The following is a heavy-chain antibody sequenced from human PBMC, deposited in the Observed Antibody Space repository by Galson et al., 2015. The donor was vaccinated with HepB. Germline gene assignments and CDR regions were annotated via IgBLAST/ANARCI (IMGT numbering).Heavy chain of an antibody. V-gene: IGHV4-39*01. Sequence: SETLSLTCTVSGGSISSSSYYWGWIRQPPGKGLEWIGSIYYSGSTYYNPSLKSRVTISVDTSKNQFSLKLSSVTAADTAVYYCARAVPYSYGYRQNWFDPWGQGTLVTVSS. J-gene: IGHJ5*02. CDR2: IYYSGST. CDR3: ARAVPYSYGYRQNWFDP. D-gene: IGHD5-18*01. CDR1: GGSISSSSYY.